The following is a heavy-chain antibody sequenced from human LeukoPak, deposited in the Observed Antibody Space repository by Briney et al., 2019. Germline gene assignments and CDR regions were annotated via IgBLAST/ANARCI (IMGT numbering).Heavy chain of an antibody. V-gene: IGHV3-48*02. J-gene: IGHJ6*02. D-gene: IGHD2-21*02. Sequence: PGGSLRLSCAASGFTFSSYSMNWVRQAPGKGLEWVSYISSSSSTIYYADSVKGRFTISRDNAKNSLYLQMNSLRDEDTAVYYCAKAYGRDIVVVTARYYGMDVWGQGTTVTVSS. CDR3: AKAYGRDIVVVTARYYGMDV. CDR2: ISSSSSTI. CDR1: GFTFSSYS.